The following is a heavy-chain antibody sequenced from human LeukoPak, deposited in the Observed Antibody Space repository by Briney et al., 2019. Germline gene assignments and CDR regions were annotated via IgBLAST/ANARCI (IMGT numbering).Heavy chain of an antibody. CDR3: AKGQYYYGSGSADY. Sequence: PGGSLRLSCAASGFTFSSYAMTWVRQAPGRGLEWVSATSVSGGTTYYADSVKGRFTISRDNAKNSLYLQMNSLRAEDTALYYCAKGQYYYGSGSADYWGQGTLVTVSS. D-gene: IGHD3-10*01. CDR1: GFTFSSYA. V-gene: IGHV3-23*01. CDR2: TSVSGGTT. J-gene: IGHJ4*02.